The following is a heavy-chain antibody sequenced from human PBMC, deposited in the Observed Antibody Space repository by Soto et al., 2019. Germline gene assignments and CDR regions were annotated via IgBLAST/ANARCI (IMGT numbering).Heavy chain of an antibody. Sequence: QVQLVQSGAEVKKPGASVKVSCKASGYSLTSYYMHWVRQAPGQGLAWMGIINPSGGSTSYAQNYQDRITMTMDTSTTTVYMELSSLRSEDTAVYFCARGDYDVLTGHYPLDYWGQGTLVTVSS. CDR2: INPSGGST. J-gene: IGHJ4*02. D-gene: IGHD3-9*01. V-gene: IGHV1-46*01. CDR1: GYSLTSYY. CDR3: ARGDYDVLTGHYPLDY.